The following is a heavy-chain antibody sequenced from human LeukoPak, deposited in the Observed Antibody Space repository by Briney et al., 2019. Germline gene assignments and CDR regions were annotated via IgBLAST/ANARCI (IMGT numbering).Heavy chain of an antibody. CDR3: VRDVVDFITMIVVAMPGMDV. D-gene: IGHD3-22*01. Sequence: GASVKLSCKASGYTFTDYYMHWVRQAPGQGLEWMGCINPNRGGTHYAQKFQDWVSMTRDTSINTAYMELSSLRSDDTAVYYCVRDVVDFITMIVVAMPGMDVWGQGTTVTVSS. CDR2: INPNRGGT. J-gene: IGHJ6*02. CDR1: GYTFTDYY. V-gene: IGHV1-2*04.